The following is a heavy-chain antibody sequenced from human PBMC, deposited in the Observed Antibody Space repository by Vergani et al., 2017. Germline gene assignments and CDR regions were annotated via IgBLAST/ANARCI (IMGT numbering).Heavy chain of an antibody. CDR2: IYSGGST. CDR1: GFTVSSNY. D-gene: IGHD5-12*01. J-gene: IGHJ6*02. CDR3: ARDRVDIVATTTYYYYYYGIDV. V-gene: IGHV3-53*04. Sequence: EVQLVESGGGLVQPGGSLRLYCAASGFTVSSNYMSWVRQAPGKGLEWVSVIYSGGSTYYADSVKGRFTISRHNSKNTLYLQMNSLRAEDTAVYYCARDRVDIVATTTYYYYYYGIDVWGQGTTVTVSS.